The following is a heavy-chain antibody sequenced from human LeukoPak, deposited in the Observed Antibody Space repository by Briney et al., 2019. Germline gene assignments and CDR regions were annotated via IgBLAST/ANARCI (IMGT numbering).Heavy chain of an antibody. CDR3: AKEGMIRGVIDY. V-gene: IGHV4-4*07. Sequence: PSETLSLTCTVSGGSISSYYWSWIRQPAGKGLEWIGHIHTSGSTNYNPSLKSRVTMSLDTSKNQFSLKLNSVTAADTAVYYCAKEGMIRGVIDYWGQGALVTVSS. D-gene: IGHD3-10*01. J-gene: IGHJ4*02. CDR2: IHTSGST. CDR1: GGSISSYY.